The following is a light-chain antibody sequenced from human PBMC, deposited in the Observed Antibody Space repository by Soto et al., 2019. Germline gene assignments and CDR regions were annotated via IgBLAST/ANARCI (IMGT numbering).Light chain of an antibody. CDR1: QIVSDSY. J-gene: IGKJ4*01. CDR3: QQDGTSLSRT. CDR2: DAS. Sequence: DIVLTQSPGTLPLSLGESATLSCRASQIVSDSYLAWYQQKPGQAPRLVIYDASRRATGIPDRFSGSGSGTDFTLTISRLEPEDFAVYYCQQDGTSLSRTFGGGTKVDIK. V-gene: IGKV3-20*01.